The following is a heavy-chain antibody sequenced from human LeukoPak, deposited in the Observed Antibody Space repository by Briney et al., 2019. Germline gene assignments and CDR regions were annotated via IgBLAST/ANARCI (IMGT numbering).Heavy chain of an antibody. CDR1: GFTFSDLW. CDR2: INKDATEK. D-gene: IGHD1-26*01. CDR3: ASAGFSASQLTD. Sequence: GGSLRLSCAASGFTFSDLWMSWVRQAPGKGLEGVAYINKDATEKYYVASVKGRFTISRDNDKNSLYLQINSLGAEDTAMYYCASAGFSASQLTDWGQGTLVTVSS. V-gene: IGHV3-7*01. J-gene: IGHJ4*02.